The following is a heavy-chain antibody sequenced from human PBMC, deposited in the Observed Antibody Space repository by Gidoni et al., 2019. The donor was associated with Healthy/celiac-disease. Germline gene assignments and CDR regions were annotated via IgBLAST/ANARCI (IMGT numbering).Heavy chain of an antibody. J-gene: IGHJ6*02. CDR2: IYPGDSDT. D-gene: IGHD1-26*01. CDR1: GYSFTSYW. CDR3: ARRGDSGSYYYYYYYGMDV. Sequence: VQLVQSGAEVKKPGESLKISCKGSGYSFTSYWIGWGRQMPGKGLEWMGLIYPGDSDTRYSPSFQGQVTISADKSISTAYLQWSSLKASDTAMYYCARRGDSGSYYYYYYYGMDVWGQGTTVTVSS. V-gene: IGHV5-51*01.